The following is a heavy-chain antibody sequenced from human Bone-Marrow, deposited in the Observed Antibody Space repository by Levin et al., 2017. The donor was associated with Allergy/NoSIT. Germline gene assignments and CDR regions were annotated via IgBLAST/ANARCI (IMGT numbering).Heavy chain of an antibody. V-gene: IGHV3-72*01. J-gene: IGHJ4*02. Sequence: SCAASGFTFSDHYMDWVRQAPGKGLEWVGRTRDKADSYTTEYAASVKGRFTISRDDSKNSLYLQMNSLKTEDTAVYYCAAGYCSGGSCYEFHYWGQGTLVTVSS. CDR3: AAGYCSGGSCYEFHY. D-gene: IGHD2-15*01. CDR2: TRDKADSYTT. CDR1: GFTFSDHY.